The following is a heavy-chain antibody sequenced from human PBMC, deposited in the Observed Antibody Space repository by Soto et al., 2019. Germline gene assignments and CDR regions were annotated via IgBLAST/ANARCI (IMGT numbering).Heavy chain of an antibody. J-gene: IGHJ5*02. CDR1: GFTFSSYA. CDR2: ISGSGGST. V-gene: IGHV3-23*01. Sequence: EVQLLESGGGLVQPGGSLRLSCAASGFTFSSYAMSWVRQAPGKGLEWVSAISGSGGSTYYADSVKSRFTISRDNSKNTLYLQMNRLRAEDTAVYYCAKDCARLGATLKVNWFDPWGQGTLVTVSS. CDR3: AKDCARLGATLKVNWFDP. D-gene: IGHD3-16*01.